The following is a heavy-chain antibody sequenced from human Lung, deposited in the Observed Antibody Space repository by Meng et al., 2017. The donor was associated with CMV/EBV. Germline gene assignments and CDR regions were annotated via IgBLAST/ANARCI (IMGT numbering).Heavy chain of an antibody. CDR2: IYYSGST. V-gene: IGHV4-59*01. D-gene: IGHD5-12*01. CDR3: ARDGSLGYFDY. CDR1: GGSISSYY. Sequence: SETLSLXRTVSGGSISSYYWSWIRQPPGKGLEWIGYIYYSGSTNYNPSLKSRVTISVDTSKNQFSLKLSSVTAADTAVYYCARDGSLGYFDYWGQGTLVTVSS. J-gene: IGHJ4*02.